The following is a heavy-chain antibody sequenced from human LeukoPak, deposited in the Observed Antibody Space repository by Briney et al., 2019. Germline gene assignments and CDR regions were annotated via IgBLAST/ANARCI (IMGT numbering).Heavy chain of an antibody. CDR3: ARDSEWLLAHDY. J-gene: IGHJ4*02. CDR1: GFTFSNAW. CDR2: IHRDGAT. V-gene: IGHV3-66*01. D-gene: IGHD5-12*01. Sequence: GGSLRLSCAASGFTFSNAWMSWVRQAPGRGLEWVSIIHRDGATYYADSVKGRFTISRDNSKNTLYLQMNSLRAEDTGVYYCARDSEWLLAHDYWGQGTLVTVSS.